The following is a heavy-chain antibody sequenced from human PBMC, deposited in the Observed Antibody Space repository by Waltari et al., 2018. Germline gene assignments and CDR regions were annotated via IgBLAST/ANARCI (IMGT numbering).Heavy chain of an antibody. CDR2: INHSGST. Sequence: QVQLQQWGAGLLKPSETLSLTCAVYGGSFSGYYWSWIRQPPGKGLEWIGEINHSGSTNYNPSLKRRVTISVDTSKNQFSLKLSSVTAADTAVYYCARGRAIWGSYRNDYWGQGTLVTVSS. CDR3: ARGRAIWGSYRNDY. CDR1: GGSFSGYY. D-gene: IGHD3-16*02. J-gene: IGHJ4*02. V-gene: IGHV4-34*01.